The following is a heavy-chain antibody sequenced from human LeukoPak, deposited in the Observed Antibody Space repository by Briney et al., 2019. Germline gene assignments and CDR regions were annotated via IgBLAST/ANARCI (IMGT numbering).Heavy chain of an antibody. V-gene: IGHV3-30-3*01. D-gene: IGHD3-22*01. CDR1: GFIFNDYA. J-gene: IGHJ4*02. CDR3: ARAKPRSYYDSSGYFDY. Sequence: PGRSLRLSCAASGFIFNDYAIYWVRQGPGKGLEWVAVVSYDGINKIYADSVKGRFTISRDDSKNTVYLQMDSLTPEDTAVYYCARAKPRSYYDSSGYFDYWGQGTLVTVSS. CDR2: VSYDGINK.